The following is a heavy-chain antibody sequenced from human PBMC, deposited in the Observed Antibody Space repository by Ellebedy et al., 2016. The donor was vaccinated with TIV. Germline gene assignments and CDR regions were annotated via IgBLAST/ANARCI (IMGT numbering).Heavy chain of an antibody. CDR1: GSSLRTGRLS. D-gene: IGHD6-19*01. CDR2: IDWDDDK. V-gene: IGHV2-70*11. J-gene: IGHJ5*01. CDR3: ARTDGSGWAFDS. Sequence: SGPTLVKPTQTLTLTCTFSGSSLRTGRLSVSWIRQPPGKALEWLARIDWDDDKYFNTSLRTRLTISKDTSKNQVVLTMTNMDPVDTATYYCARTDGSGWAFDSWGQGTLVTVSS.